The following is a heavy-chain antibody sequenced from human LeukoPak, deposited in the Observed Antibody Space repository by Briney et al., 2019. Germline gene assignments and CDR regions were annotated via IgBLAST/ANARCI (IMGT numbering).Heavy chain of an antibody. Sequence: ASVKVSCTASGGTFSSYAISWVRQAPGQGLEWMGGIIPIFGTANYAQKFQGRVTITADESTSTAYMELSSLRSEDTAVYYCARVYSYGTGWFDPWGQGTLVTVSS. CDR3: ARVYSYGTGWFDP. CDR1: GGTFSSYA. CDR2: IIPIFGTA. V-gene: IGHV1-69*13. D-gene: IGHD5-18*01. J-gene: IGHJ5*02.